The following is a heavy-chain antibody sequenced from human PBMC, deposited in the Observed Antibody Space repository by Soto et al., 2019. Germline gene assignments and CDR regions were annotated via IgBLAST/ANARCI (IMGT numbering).Heavy chain of an antibody. D-gene: IGHD3-9*01. V-gene: IGHV1-69*13. CDR2: IIPIFGTA. Sequence: SVKVSFKASGGPFSSYAISWVRQAPGQGLEWIGGIIPIFGTANYAQKFQGRVTITADESTSTAYMELSSLRSEDTAVYYCATRSREDSLRYFDWFKYNWFDPWGQGTMVTVSS. CDR3: ATRSREDSLRYFDWFKYNWFDP. CDR1: GGPFSSYA. J-gene: IGHJ5*02.